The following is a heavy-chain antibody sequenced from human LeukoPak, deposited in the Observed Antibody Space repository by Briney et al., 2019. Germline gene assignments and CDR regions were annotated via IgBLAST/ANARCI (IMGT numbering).Heavy chain of an antibody. CDR2: INSNSGGT. Sequence: ASVRVSCKTSGYTFTDYYIHWMRQAPGQGLEWMGWINSNSGGTSYAQKFQGRVTLTRDTPTRTAFMELNRLTSDDTAVYYCARTSIAARRADFDYWGQGTVVTVSS. J-gene: IGHJ4*02. D-gene: IGHD6-6*01. V-gene: IGHV1-2*02. CDR1: GYTFTDYY. CDR3: ARTSIAARRADFDY.